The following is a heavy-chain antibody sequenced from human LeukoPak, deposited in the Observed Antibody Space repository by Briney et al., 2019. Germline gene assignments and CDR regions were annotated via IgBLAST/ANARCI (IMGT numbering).Heavy chain of an antibody. CDR3: ARGGGSILTGYYTFGY. Sequence: SVNVSCKASGGTFSSYAISWVRQAPGQGLEWMGGIIPIFGTANYAQKFQGRVTITADKSTSTAYMELSSLRSEDTAVYYCARGGGSILTGYYTFGYWGQGTLVTVSS. J-gene: IGHJ4*02. CDR1: GGTFSSYA. V-gene: IGHV1-69*06. D-gene: IGHD3-9*01. CDR2: IIPIFGTA.